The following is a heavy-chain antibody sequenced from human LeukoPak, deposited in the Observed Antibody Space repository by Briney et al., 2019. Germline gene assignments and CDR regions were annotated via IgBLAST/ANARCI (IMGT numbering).Heavy chain of an antibody. CDR3: ARQYFGSSSPAFDY. J-gene: IGHJ4*02. CDR2: IFHSGNT. V-gene: IGHV4-4*02. CDR1: GGSISSNNW. Sequence: PSETLSLTCAVSGGSISSNNWWSWVRQPPGQGLEWIGEIFHSGNTNYSPSLKSRVTISVDKSKNQFSLKLSSVTAADTAVYYCARQYFGSSSPAFDYWGQGALVTVSS. D-gene: IGHD6-6*01.